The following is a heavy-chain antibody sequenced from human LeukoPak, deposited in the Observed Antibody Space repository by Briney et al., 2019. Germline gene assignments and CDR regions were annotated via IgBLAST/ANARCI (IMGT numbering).Heavy chain of an antibody. D-gene: IGHD6-6*01. Sequence: GGSLRLSCAATGLTFGSYSMNWVRQAPGKGLEWVSYVSSGSSTILYADSVKGRFTISRDNAKNSLYLQMNSLRAEDTAVYYCASSSSSRGRDVWGKGTTVTVAS. J-gene: IGHJ6*04. CDR1: GLTFGSYS. V-gene: IGHV3-48*04. CDR3: ASSSSSRGRDV. CDR2: VSSGSSTI.